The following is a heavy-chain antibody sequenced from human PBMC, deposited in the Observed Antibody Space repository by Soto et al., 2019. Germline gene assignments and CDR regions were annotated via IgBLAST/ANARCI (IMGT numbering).Heavy chain of an antibody. V-gene: IGHV4-34*01. CDR2: INHSGST. CDR3: ARNLRIAVAGTYFDY. J-gene: IGHJ4*02. Sequence: SETLSLTCAVYGGSFSGYYWSWIRQPPGKGLEWIGEINHSGSTNYNPSLKSRVTISVDTSKNQFSLKLSSVTAADTAVYYCARNLRIAVAGTYFDYWGQGTLVTVS. CDR1: GGSFSGYY. D-gene: IGHD6-19*01.